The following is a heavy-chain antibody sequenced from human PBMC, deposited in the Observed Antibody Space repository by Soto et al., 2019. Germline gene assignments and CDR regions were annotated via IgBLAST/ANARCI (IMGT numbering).Heavy chain of an antibody. Sequence: EVQLVESGGGLVQPGGSLRLSCAASGFTFSSYWMHWVRQAPGRGLVWVSRINSDGSTTNYADSVKGRFTISRDNAKNTLYLQMNSLRTEDTAVYYSAARIPPTWFDPWGQGSLVTVSS. CDR3: AARIPPTWFDP. V-gene: IGHV3-74*01. CDR2: INSDGSTT. J-gene: IGHJ5*02. CDR1: GFTFSSYW.